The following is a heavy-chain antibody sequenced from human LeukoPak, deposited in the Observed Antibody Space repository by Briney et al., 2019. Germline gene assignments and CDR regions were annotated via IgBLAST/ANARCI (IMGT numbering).Heavy chain of an antibody. CDR2: ISGSGGST. CDR3: AKDVFPYCGGDCYFDY. J-gene: IGHJ4*02. V-gene: IGHV3-23*01. D-gene: IGHD2-21*02. CDR1: GFTFSSYA. Sequence: PGGSLRLSCAASGFTFSSYAMSWVRQAPGKGLEWVSAISGSGGSTYYADSVKGRFTISRDNSKNTLYLQMNSLRAEDTAVYYCAKDVFPYCGGDCYFDYWGQGTLVTVSS.